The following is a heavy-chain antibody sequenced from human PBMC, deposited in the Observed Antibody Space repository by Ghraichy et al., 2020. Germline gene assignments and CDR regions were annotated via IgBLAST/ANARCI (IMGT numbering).Heavy chain of an antibody. CDR2: IKKDGSEK. V-gene: IGHV3-7*01. D-gene: IGHD4-23*01. CDR3: VRVGWQQYLGNFDY. J-gene: IGHJ4*02. Sequence: GALRLSCAASGFTFSSYWMSWVRQAPGEGLEWVANIKKDGSEKYYVDSVKGRFTISRDNAKNSLSLQMNSLRAEDTAVYYCVRVGWQQYLGNFDYWGQGTLVTVSS. CDR1: GFTFSSYW.